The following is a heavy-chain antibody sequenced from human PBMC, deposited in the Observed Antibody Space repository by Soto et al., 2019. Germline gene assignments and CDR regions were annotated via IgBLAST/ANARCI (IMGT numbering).Heavy chain of an antibody. CDR2: IWYDGSNK. CDR3: ARDGDSSGIGCGY. V-gene: IGHV3-33*01. J-gene: IGHJ4*02. Sequence: QVQLVESGGGVVQPGRSLRLSCAASGFTFSSYAMHWVRQAPGKGLEWVAVIWYDGSNKYYADSVKGRFTISRDNSKSTLYLQMDSLRVEGTAGYYWARDGDSSGIGCGYWGQGTVVPVSS. CDR1: GFTFSSYA. D-gene: IGHD3-22*01.